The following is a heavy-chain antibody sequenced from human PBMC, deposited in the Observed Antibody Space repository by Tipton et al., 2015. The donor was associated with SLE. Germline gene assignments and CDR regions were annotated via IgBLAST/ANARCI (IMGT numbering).Heavy chain of an antibody. V-gene: IGHV4-34*01. CDR1: GGSFSGYY. D-gene: IGHD5-12*01. J-gene: IGHJ4*02. CDR2: INHSGST. CDR3: ARQGCHSGSCYFDS. Sequence: TLSLTCAVYGGSFSGYYWSWIRQPPGKGLEWIGEINHSGSTNFNPSLRSRVTISVDTSNQFSLKLSSATAADTAVYYCARQGCHSGSCYFDSWGQGALVTVSS.